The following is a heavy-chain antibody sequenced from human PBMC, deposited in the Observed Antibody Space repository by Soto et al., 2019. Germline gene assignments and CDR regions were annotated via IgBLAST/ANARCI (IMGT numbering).Heavy chain of an antibody. CDR1: GFTFSSYV. CDR2: ISRDGSNS. V-gene: IGHV3-30-3*01. J-gene: IGHJ4*02. CDR3: ASDDEGRSDCDLGY. D-gene: IGHD2-21*01. Sequence: QVQLVESGGGVVQPGRSLPLSCVASGFTFSSYVIHWVRQTPAKGLEWVAFISRDGSNSYYADSVKGRFTISRDNSKTTLYLEMNSLRAEDTAVYYCASDDEGRSDCDLGYWGQRPLVIVAS.